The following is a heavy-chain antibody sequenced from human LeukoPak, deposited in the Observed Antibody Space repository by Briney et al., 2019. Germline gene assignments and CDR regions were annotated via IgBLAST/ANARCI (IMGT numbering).Heavy chain of an antibody. V-gene: IGHV4-59*01. CDR3: ARGYYDSSGYFPNTKYYFDY. D-gene: IGHD3-22*01. Sequence: SETLSLTCTVSGGSISSYYWSWFRQPPGKGLEWIGYIYYSGSTNYNPSLKSRVTISVDTSKNQFSLKLSSVTAADTAVYYCARGYYDSSGYFPNTKYYFDYWGQGTLVTVSS. CDR1: GGSISSYY. CDR2: IYYSGST. J-gene: IGHJ4*02.